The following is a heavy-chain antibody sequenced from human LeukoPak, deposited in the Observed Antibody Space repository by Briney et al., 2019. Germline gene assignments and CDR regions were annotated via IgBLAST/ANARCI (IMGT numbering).Heavy chain of an antibody. J-gene: IGHJ4*02. CDR3: ARRTVVVATYYFDY. CDR2: INPNSGGT. V-gene: IGHV1-2*02. CDR1: GYTFTGYY. D-gene: IGHD2-15*01. Sequence: ASVRVSCKASGYTFTGYYMHWVRQAPGQGLEWMGWINPNSGGTNYAQKFQGRVTMTRDTSISTGYMELSRLDSDDTAVYYCARRTVVVATYYFDYWGQGTLVTVSS.